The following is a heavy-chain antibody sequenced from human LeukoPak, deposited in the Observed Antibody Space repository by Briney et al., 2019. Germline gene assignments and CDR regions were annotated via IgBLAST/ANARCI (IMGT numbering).Heavy chain of an antibody. V-gene: IGHV3-64*01. CDR1: GFSFSAYI. CDR3: TRRYGGHSGWAGYHDS. Sequence: PGGSLRLSCVASGFSFSAYIMHWVRQAPGKGLEYVSAIRSDGSSTFYPNSVKGGFTISRDNSKSTLYLQMGSLRAEDTAVYYCTRRYGGHSGWAGYHDSWGQGTLVTVSS. D-gene: IGHD6-19*01. CDR2: IRSDGSST. J-gene: IGHJ4*02.